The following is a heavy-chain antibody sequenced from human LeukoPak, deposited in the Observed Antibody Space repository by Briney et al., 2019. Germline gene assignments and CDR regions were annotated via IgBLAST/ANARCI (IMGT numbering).Heavy chain of an antibody. CDR1: GFTFSSHG. D-gene: IGHD6-13*01. CDR2: VSYDGSNK. V-gene: IGHV3-30*18. CDR3: AKERWRQQLVRPELFDY. J-gene: IGHJ4*02. Sequence: GRSLRLSCAASGFTFSSHGIHWVRQAPGKGLEWVAVVSYDGSNKYYADSVKGRFTISRDNSKNTLYLQMNSLRAEDTAVYYCAKERWRQQLVRPELFDYWGQGTLVTVSS.